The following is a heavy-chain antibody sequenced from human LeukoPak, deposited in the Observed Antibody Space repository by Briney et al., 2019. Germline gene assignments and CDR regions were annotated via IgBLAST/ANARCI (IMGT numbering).Heavy chain of an antibody. CDR1: GYTFTGYY. D-gene: IGHD3-9*01. Sequence: ASVKVSCKAFGYTFTGYYMHWVRQAPGQGLEWMGWINPNSGGTNYAQKFQGRVTMTRDTSISTAYMELSRLRSDDTAVYYCARASLTGYYPYYYYGMDVWGQGTTVTVSS. CDR3: ARASLTGYYPYYYYGMDV. CDR2: INPNSGGT. J-gene: IGHJ6*02. V-gene: IGHV1-2*02.